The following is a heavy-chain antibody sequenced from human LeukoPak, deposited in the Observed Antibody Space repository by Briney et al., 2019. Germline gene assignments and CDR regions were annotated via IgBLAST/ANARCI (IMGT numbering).Heavy chain of an antibody. CDR1: GGSISSYY. J-gene: IGHJ5*02. D-gene: IGHD3-16*01. Sequence: PSETLSLTCTVSGGSISSYYWSWIRQPPGKGLEGIGYIYYSGSTNYNPSLESRVTISVDTSKDQFSLTLSSVTAADTAVYYCARDVWAFRATGGWFAPWGQATLVTVSS. CDR2: IYYSGST. CDR3: ARDVWAFRATGGWFAP. V-gene: IGHV4-59*01.